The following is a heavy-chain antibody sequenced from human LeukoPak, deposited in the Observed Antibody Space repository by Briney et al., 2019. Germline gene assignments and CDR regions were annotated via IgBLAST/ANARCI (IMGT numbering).Heavy chain of an antibody. CDR3: ARDGSGQWLVTYGAFDI. V-gene: IGHV4-39*07. CDR1: GGSISSSSYY. CDR2: IYYSGST. Sequence: SETLSLTCTVSGGSISSSSYYWGWIRQPPGKGLEWIGSIYYSGSTYYNPSLKSRVTISVDTSKNQFSLKLSSVTAADTAVYYCARDGSGQWLVTYGAFDIWGQGTMVTVSS. J-gene: IGHJ3*02. D-gene: IGHD6-19*01.